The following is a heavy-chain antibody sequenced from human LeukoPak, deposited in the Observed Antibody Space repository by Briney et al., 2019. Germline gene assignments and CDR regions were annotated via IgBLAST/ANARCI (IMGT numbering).Heavy chain of an antibody. CDR1: GFTFSSYG. V-gene: IGHV3-30*18. CDR2: ILYDGSNK. Sequence: PGGSLRLSCAASGFTFSSYGMHWVRQAPGKGLEWVAVILYDGSNKYYADSVKGRFTISRDNSKNTLYLQMNSLRAEDTAVYYCAKVGLPYYDILTGYPYYFDYWGQGTLVTVSS. D-gene: IGHD3-9*01. CDR3: AKVGLPYYDILTGYPYYFDY. J-gene: IGHJ4*02.